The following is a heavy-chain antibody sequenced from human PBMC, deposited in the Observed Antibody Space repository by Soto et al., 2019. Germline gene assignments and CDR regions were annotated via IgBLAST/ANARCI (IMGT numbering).Heavy chain of an antibody. D-gene: IGHD6-6*01. V-gene: IGHV3-11*01. Sequence: QMQLVEYGGGLVRSGGSLKLYCAASGFTFNDYYMHWMRKAPGKGLEWVSYISGPGSVISYADSVKGRFTISRDNAKNSLFLQLNSLRAEDTALYYCARGKYPGSVDVWGQGTMVTVSS. J-gene: IGHJ3*01. CDR1: GFTFNDYY. CDR2: ISGPGSVI. CDR3: ARGKYPGSVDV.